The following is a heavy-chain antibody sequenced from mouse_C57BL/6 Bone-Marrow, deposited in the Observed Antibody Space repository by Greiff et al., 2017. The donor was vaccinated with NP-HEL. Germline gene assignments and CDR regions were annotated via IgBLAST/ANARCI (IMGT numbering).Heavy chain of an antibody. Sequence: VQLQQSGAELVRPGASVKLSCTASGFNIKDDYMHWVKQRPEQGLEWIGWFDPENGDTEYASKFQGKATITADTSSNTAYLQLSSLTSEDTAVYYCTGTVVALYYYAMDYWGQGTSVTVSS. CDR3: TGTVVALYYYAMDY. J-gene: IGHJ4*01. CDR1: GFNIKDDY. D-gene: IGHD1-1*01. V-gene: IGHV14-4*01. CDR2: FDPENGDT.